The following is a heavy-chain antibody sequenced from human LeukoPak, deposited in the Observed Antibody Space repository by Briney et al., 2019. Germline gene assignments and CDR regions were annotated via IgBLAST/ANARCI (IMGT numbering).Heavy chain of an antibody. Sequence: GASAKVSCKASGYTFTSYDINWVRQATGQGLEWMGWMNPNSGNTGYAQKFQGRVTMTRNTSISTAYMELSSLRSEDTAVYFCVSDRSDGGFPESNGYPTFDLWGRGTLVTVSS. J-gene: IGHJ2*01. CDR3: VSDRSDGGFPESNGYPTFDL. CDR2: MNPNSGNT. D-gene: IGHD5-24*01. CDR1: GYTFTSYD. V-gene: IGHV1-8*01.